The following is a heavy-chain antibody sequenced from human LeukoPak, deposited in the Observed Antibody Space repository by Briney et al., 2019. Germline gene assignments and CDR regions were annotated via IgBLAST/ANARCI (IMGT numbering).Heavy chain of an antibody. CDR1: GGSISSYY. J-gene: IGHJ4*02. V-gene: IGHV4-4*07. CDR2: IYTSGST. CDR3: ASQPSVESSGRPFDY. D-gene: IGHD3-22*01. Sequence: SETLSLTCTVSGGSISSYYWSWIRQPAGKGLEWIGRIYTSGSTTYNPSLKSRITMSVDTSKNQFSLKLSSVTAADTAVYYCASQPSVESSGRPFDYWGQGTLVTVSS.